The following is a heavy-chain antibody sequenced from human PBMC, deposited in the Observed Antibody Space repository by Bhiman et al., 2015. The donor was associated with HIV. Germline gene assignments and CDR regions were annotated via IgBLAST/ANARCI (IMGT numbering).Heavy chain of an antibody. J-gene: IGHJ4*02. D-gene: IGHD6-13*01. V-gene: IGHV3-21*01. CDR1: GFTFSTYN. CDR3: AREFTGYSSSNFDY. CDR2: ISSSSSYI. Sequence: EVQLVESGGGQVKPGGSLRLSCAASGFTFSTYNMSWVRQAPGKGLQWVSSISSSSSYIYYADSVKGRFTISRDNAKNSLYLQVNSLRAEDTAVYYCAREFTGYSSSNFDYWGQGTLVTVSS.